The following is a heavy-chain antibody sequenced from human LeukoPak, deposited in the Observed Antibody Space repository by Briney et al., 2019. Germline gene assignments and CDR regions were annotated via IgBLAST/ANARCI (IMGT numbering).Heavy chain of an antibody. D-gene: IGHD3-22*01. V-gene: IGHV3-30-3*01. CDR1: GGSISSSS. J-gene: IGHJ4*02. CDR3: ARDLGYDSSGYYYNSFDH. CDR2: ISYDGSNK. Sequence: LSLTCTVSGGSISSSSYYWGWIRQAPGKGLEWVAVISYDGSNKYYADSVKGRFTISRDNSKNTLYLQMNSLRAEDTAVYYCARDLGYDSSGYYYNSFDHWGQGTLVTVSS.